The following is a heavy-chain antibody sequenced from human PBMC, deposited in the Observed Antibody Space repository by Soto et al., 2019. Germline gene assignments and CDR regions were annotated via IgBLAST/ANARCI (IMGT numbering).Heavy chain of an antibody. CDR1: GFTFSSYG. Sequence: GGSLRLSCAASGFTFSSYGMHWVRQAPGKGLEWVAVISYDGSNKYYADSVKGRFTISRDNSKNTLYLQMNSLGAEDTAVYYCAIIGEYYDFWSGQDAFDIWGQGTMVTVSS. CDR2: ISYDGSNK. V-gene: IGHV3-30*03. CDR3: AIIGEYYDFWSGQDAFDI. D-gene: IGHD3-3*01. J-gene: IGHJ3*02.